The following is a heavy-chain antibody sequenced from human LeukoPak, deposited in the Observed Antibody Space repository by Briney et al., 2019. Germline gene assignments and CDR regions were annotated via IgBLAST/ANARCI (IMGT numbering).Heavy chain of an antibody. CDR3: AKGLPNPFRSRGEPAATTPPLNWFDP. V-gene: IGHV3-23*01. D-gene: IGHD2-2*01. J-gene: IGHJ5*02. CDR1: GFTFSSYA. Sequence: QPGGSLRLSCAASGFTFSSYAMSWVRQAPGKGLEWVSAISGSGGSTYYADSVKGRFTISRDNSKNTLYLQMNSLRAEDTAVYYCAKGLPNPFRSRGEPAATTPPLNWFDPWGQGTLVTVSS. CDR2: ISGSGGST.